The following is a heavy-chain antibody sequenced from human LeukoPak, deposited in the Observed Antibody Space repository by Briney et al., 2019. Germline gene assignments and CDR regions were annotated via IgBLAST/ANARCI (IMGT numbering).Heavy chain of an antibody. J-gene: IGHJ5*02. CDR3: ATVVVPAAAWFDP. CDR2: IIPIYKTT. Sequence: AASVKVSCKASGGTFSSYSISWVRQAPGQGLEWMGRIIPIYKTTNYAPKFQGRVTFSTDESTTTAYMELSRLRSDDTAVYYCATVVVPAAAWFDPWGQGTLVTVSS. D-gene: IGHD2-2*01. V-gene: IGHV1-69*05. CDR1: GGTFSSYS.